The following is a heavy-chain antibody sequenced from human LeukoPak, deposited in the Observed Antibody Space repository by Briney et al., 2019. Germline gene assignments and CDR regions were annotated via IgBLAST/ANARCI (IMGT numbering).Heavy chain of an antibody. CDR3: AXVKDRYSGYDYFY. Sequence: ASVTVSCKASGYTFTGYYMHWVRQAPGQGLEWMGWINPNSGGTNYAQKFQGRVTMTRDTSISTAYMELSRLRSDDTAVYYCAXVKDRYSGYDYFYWGQGTLVTVSS. CDR1: GYTFTGYY. D-gene: IGHD5-12*01. J-gene: IGHJ4*02. V-gene: IGHV1-2*02. CDR2: INPNSGGT.